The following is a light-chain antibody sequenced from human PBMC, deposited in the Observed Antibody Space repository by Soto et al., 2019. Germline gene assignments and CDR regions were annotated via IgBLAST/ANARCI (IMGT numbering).Light chain of an antibody. Sequence: DIQMTQSPSSLSASVGDRVTITCRASQSISSYLNWYQQKPGKAPKLLIYAASSLQSGVPSRFSGSGSGTDFTLTISSLQPEDFATYYCQQSYSTPFTSGGGTKVDI. V-gene: IGKV1-39*01. CDR1: QSISSY. CDR3: QQSYSTPFT. CDR2: AAS. J-gene: IGKJ4*01.